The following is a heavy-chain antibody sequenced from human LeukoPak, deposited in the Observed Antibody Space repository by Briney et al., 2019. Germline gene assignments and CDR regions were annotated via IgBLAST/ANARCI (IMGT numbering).Heavy chain of an antibody. CDR2: IYSGGST. V-gene: IGHV3-66*01. CDR3: ARGLPSGSYYFDY. J-gene: IGHJ4*02. Sequence: PGGSLRLSCAASGFTVSSNYMSWVRQAPGKGLEWVSVIYSGGSTYYADSVKGRFTISRDNSKNTLYLQMNSLRAEDTAVYYCARGLPSGSYYFDYWGQGALVTVSS. D-gene: IGHD1-26*01. CDR1: GFTVSSNY.